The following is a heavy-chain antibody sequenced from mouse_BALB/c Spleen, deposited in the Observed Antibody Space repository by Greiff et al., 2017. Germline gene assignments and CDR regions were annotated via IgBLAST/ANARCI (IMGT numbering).Heavy chain of an antibody. CDR2: IYPGNSDT. J-gene: IGHJ4*01. CDR1: GYTFTSYW. D-gene: IGHD3-2*01. V-gene: IGHV1-5*01. CDR3: TREGGQLGLFYAMDY. Sequence: EVQLQQSGTVLARPGASVKMSCKASGYTFTSYWMHWVKQRPGQGLEWIGAIYPGNSDTSYNQKFKGKAKLTAVTSTSTAYMELSSLTNEDSAVYYCTREGGQLGLFYAMDYWGQGTSVTVSS.